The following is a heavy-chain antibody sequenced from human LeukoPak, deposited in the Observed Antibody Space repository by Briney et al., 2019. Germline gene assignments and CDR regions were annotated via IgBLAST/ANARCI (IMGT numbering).Heavy chain of an antibody. CDR3: AELGITMIGGV. V-gene: IGHV3-48*04. CDR2: ISSSGSTI. J-gene: IGHJ6*04. D-gene: IGHD3-10*02. CDR1: GFSLSDYG. Sequence: PGGSLRLSCAVSGFSLSDYGIHWVRQAPGKGLEWVSYISSSGSTIYYADSVKGRFTISRDNAKNSLYLQMNSLRAEDTAVYYCAELGITMIGGVWGKGTTVTISS.